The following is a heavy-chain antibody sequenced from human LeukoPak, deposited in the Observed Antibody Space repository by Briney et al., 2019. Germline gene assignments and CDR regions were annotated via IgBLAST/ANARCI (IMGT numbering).Heavy chain of an antibody. J-gene: IGHJ3*02. CDR2: IYYSGST. CDR1: GGSISSSSYY. CDR3: ARRGASSGCYYGAFDI. V-gene: IGHV4-39*01. D-gene: IGHD3-22*01. Sequence: PSETLSLTCTVSGGSISSSSYYWGWIRQPPGKGLEWIGSIYYSGSTYYNPSLKSRVTISVDASKNQFSLKLSSVTAADTAVYYCARRGASSGCYYGAFDIWGQGTMVTVSS.